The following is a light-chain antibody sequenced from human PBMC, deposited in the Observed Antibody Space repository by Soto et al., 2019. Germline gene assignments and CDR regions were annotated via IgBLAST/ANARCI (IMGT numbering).Light chain of an antibody. J-gene: IGKJ1*01. CDR2: AAS. V-gene: IGKV3-20*01. CDR1: QSVSSNY. CDR3: QQYGSSPWT. Sequence: EIVLTQSPGTLSLSPGERATLSCRASQSVSSNYLAWYKQKPGQAPSLLIYAASSRAAGISDRFAGSGSGTDFSLTISRLEPEEVSVYYCQQYGSSPWTFGQGTKVEIK.